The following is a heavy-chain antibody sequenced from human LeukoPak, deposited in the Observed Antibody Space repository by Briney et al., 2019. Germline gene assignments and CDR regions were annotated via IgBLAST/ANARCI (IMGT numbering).Heavy chain of an antibody. CDR1: GDSVSSYSAA. D-gene: IGHD6-13*01. Sequence: SQTLSLTCAISGDSVSSYSAAWNWIRQSPSRGLEWLGRTYYRSKWYNDYAVSVKSRITINPGTSKNQFSLQLTSVTAADTAVYYCARAPVARQYSSSWFLYYGMDVWGQGTTVTVSS. J-gene: IGHJ6*02. CDR3: ARAPVARQYSSSWFLYYGMDV. CDR2: TYYRSKWYN. V-gene: IGHV6-1*01.